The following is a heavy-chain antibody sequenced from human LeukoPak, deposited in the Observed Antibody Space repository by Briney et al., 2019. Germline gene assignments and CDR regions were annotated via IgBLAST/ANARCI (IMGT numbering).Heavy chain of an antibody. CDR1: GFTFSSYG. CDR3: AKDPYYYDSSGPRKYYYYYYYGMDV. Sequence: GGSLRLSCAASGFTFSSYGMHWVRQAPGKGLEWVAVISYDGSNKYYADSVKGRFTIPRDNSKNTLYLQMNSLRAEDTAVYYCAKDPYYYDSSGPRKYYYYYYYGMDVWGQGTTVTVSS. J-gene: IGHJ6*02. V-gene: IGHV3-30*18. D-gene: IGHD3-22*01. CDR2: ISYDGSNK.